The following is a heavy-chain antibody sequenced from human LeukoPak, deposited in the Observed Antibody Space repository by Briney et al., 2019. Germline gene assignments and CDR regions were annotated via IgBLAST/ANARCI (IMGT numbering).Heavy chain of an antibody. Sequence: SETLSLTCAVYGGSFSGYYWSWIRQPPGKGLEWIGEINHSGSTNYNPSLKSRVTISVDTSKNQFSLKLSSVTAADTAVYYCARHSYYSDSSNYYYFFDYWGQGTLVSVSS. CDR1: GGSFSGYY. CDR2: INHSGST. V-gene: IGHV4-34*01. D-gene: IGHD3-22*01. CDR3: ARHSYYSDSSNYYYFFDY. J-gene: IGHJ4*02.